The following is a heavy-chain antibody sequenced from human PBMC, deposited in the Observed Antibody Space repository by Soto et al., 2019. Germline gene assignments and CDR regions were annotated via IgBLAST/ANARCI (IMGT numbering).Heavy chain of an antibody. V-gene: IGHV3-23*01. J-gene: IGHJ4*02. CDR2: ISGSGGST. CDR3: ASHRVYDYGDSRDY. D-gene: IGHD4-17*01. Sequence: PGGSLRLSCAASGFTFSSYALSWVRQAPGKGLEWVSAISGSGGSTYYADSVKGRFTISRDNSKNTLYLQMNSLRAEDTAVYYCASHRVYDYGDSRDYWGQGTLVTVSS. CDR1: GFTFSSYA.